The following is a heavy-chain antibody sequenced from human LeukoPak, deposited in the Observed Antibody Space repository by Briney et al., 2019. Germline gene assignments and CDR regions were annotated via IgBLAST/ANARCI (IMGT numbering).Heavy chain of an antibody. V-gene: IGHV3-23*01. J-gene: IGHJ3*02. CDR1: GFTFSDYA. CDR2: ISGGSSGST. D-gene: IGHD3-10*01. Sequence: GGSLRLSCAASGFTFSDYAMSWVRQAPGKGLEWLSVISGGSSGSTYYADSVTGRFTVSRDNSKNTVDLQMNNLRAEDTAVYYCAKDITMVRGVGLSYAFDIWGQGTMVTVSS. CDR3: AKDITMVRGVGLSYAFDI.